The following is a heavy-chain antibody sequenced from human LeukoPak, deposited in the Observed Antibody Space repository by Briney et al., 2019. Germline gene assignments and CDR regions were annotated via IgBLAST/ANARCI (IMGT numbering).Heavy chain of an antibody. CDR3: ARGRVVAIRGNYYYYGMDV. CDR2: IYSGGNT. D-gene: IGHD2-15*01. Sequence: GGSLRLSCAASGFTVSTNYMSWVRQAPGKGLEWVSVIYSGGNTYYADSVKGRFTISRDNSKNTLFLQMNSLRAEDTAVYYCARGRVVAIRGNYYYYGMDVWGQGTTVTVSS. J-gene: IGHJ6*02. CDR1: GFTVSTNY. V-gene: IGHV3-53*01.